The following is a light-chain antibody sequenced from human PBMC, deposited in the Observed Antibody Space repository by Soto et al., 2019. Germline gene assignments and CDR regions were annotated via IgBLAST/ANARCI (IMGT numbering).Light chain of an antibody. CDR1: QSVNNNH. CDR3: QQYGSSTPT. J-gene: IGKJ1*01. Sequence: EIVLTQSPGTLSLSPGERATLSCSASQSVNNNHLAWYQRKPGQAPRLLIYGASYRATDIPGRFSGSGSGTDFTLTITRLEPEDFAVYFCQQYGSSTPTFGPGTKVAFK. CDR2: GAS. V-gene: IGKV3-20*01.